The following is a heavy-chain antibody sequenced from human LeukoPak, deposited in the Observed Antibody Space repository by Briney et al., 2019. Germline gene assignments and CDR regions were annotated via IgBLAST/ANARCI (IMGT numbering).Heavy chain of an antibody. Sequence: WGSLRLSPAASGFTFSSYGMSWVPQAPGKGLEWVSDISGSGGSTYYADSVKRRFTISRDNSKNTLYLQMNSLRAEDTAVYYCAKEHGGSSWYEDAFDIWGQGTMVTVSS. CDR2: ISGSGGST. D-gene: IGHD6-13*01. CDR3: AKEHGGSSWYEDAFDI. J-gene: IGHJ3*02. CDR1: GFTFSSYG. V-gene: IGHV3-23*01.